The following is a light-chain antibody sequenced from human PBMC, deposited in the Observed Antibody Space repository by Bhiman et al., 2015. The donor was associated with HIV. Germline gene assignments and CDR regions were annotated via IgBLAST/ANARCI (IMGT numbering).Light chain of an antibody. V-gene: IGLV3-1*01. CDR1: NLGHKY. J-gene: IGLJ3*02. CDR3: QAWDSDTLV. CDR2: QDT. Sequence: SYELTQPPSVSVSPGQTASITCSGDNLGHKYACWYQQKPGQSPVLVIYQDTKRPSGIPERFSGSNSGNTATLTISGTQAMDEADYYCQAWDSDTLVFGGGTKLTVL.